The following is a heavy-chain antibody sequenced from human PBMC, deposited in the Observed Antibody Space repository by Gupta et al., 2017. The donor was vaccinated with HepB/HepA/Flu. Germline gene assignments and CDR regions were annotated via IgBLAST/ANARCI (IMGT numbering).Heavy chain of an antibody. CDR1: GFNFGDYG. Sequence: EVQLVESGGGLVPPGRSLRLSCAASGFNFGDYGMLWARQSPGEGLEWVSNISCKSGYIRYADSVKGRFTISRDNAKNSLYLQMNSLRAEDTALYYCTKATTLGEAAYYYGMDVWGQGTTVTVSS. CDR3: TKATTLGEAAYYYGMDV. CDR2: ISCKSGYI. D-gene: IGHD3-16*01. V-gene: IGHV3-9*01. J-gene: IGHJ6*02.